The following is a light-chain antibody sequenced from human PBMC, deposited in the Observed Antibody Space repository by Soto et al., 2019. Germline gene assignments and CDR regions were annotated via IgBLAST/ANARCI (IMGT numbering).Light chain of an antibody. CDR1: QTVGSW. J-gene: IGKJ1*01. CDR2: DAS. CDR3: QQYNNYSNN. Sequence: DIQMTQSPSTLSASVGDRVTITCRATQTVGSWLAWYQQKPGKAPKLLIYDASSLQSGVPSRFSGSGSGTEFTLTISGLKPDDFATYYCQQYNNYSNNFGQGTKVDIK. V-gene: IGKV1-5*01.